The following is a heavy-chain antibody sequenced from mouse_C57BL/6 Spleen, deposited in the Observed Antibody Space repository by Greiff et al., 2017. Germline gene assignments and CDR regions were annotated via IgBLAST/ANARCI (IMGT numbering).Heavy chain of an antibody. CDR1: GYTFTDYE. D-gene: IGHD3-2*02. CDR3: TRGSGYAYFDY. Sequence: VQLQQSGAELVRPGASVTLSCKASGYTFTDYEMHWVKQTPVHGLEWIGAIDPETGGTAYNQKFKGKTILTADKSSSTAYMELRSLTSEDSAVYYCTRGSGYAYFDYWGQGTTLTVSS. J-gene: IGHJ2*01. V-gene: IGHV1-15*01. CDR2: IDPETGGT.